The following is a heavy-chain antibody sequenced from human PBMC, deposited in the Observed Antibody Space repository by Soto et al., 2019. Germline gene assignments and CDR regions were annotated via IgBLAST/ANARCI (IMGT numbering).Heavy chain of an antibody. CDR1: GGSTSSGGYS. D-gene: IGHD6-19*01. V-gene: IGHV4-30-2*01. CDR2: IYHSGST. CDR3: ARGGLLPDY. Sequence: SATLSLTCAVSGGSTSSGGYSWSWLRQPPGKGLEWIGYIYHSGSTYYNPSLKSRVTISVDRSKNQFSLKLSSVTAADTAVYYCARGGLLPDYWGQGTLVTVSS. J-gene: IGHJ4*02.